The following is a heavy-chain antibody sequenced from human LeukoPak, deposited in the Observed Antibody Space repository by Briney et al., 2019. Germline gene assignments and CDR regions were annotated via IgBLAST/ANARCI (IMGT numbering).Heavy chain of an antibody. J-gene: IGHJ4*02. CDR1: GFTFSNYA. CDR3: ARAKAYFFDY. Sequence: GGSLRLSCGASGFTFSNYAMHWVRQAPGKGLQYVSDISSNGGSTYYADSVKGRFTISRDNSKNTLYLQMGSLRAEDMAVYYCARAKAYFFDYWGQGTLVTVSS. CDR2: ISSNGGST. V-gene: IGHV3-64*02.